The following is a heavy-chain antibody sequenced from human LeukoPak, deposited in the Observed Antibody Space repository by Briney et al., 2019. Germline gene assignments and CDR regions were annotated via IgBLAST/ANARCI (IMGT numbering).Heavy chain of an antibody. Sequence: GESLKISCKGSGYNFTNYWIGWVRQVPGKGLEWMGIIYPADSDTRYSPSFQGQVTISADKSISTAYLQWSSLKASDTAMYYCARRQVYTMRRYSYYYMDVWGKGTTVTVSS. J-gene: IGHJ6*03. D-gene: IGHD2-8*01. CDR2: IYPADSDT. CDR1: GYNFTNYW. V-gene: IGHV5-51*01. CDR3: ARRQVYTMRRYSYYYMDV.